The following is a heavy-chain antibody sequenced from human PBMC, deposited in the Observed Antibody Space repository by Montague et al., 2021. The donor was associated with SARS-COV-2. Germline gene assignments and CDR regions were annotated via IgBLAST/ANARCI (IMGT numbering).Heavy chain of an antibody. V-gene: IGHV4-34*01. CDR1: GGSFSTYY. D-gene: IGHD3-3*01. J-gene: IGHJ6*02. Sequence: SETLSLTCAVYGGSFSTYYWAWIRQSPGRGLEWIGYIDQSGNTXXXPSXXXRVPISVDTSSSQFSLYLTSVTAADAAVYYCARDQTVLEWIWYGMDVWGPGTTVTVSS. CDR2: IDQSGNT. CDR3: ARDQTVLEWIWYGMDV.